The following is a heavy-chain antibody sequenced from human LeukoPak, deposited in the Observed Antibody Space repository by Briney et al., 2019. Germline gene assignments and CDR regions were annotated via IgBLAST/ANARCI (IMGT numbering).Heavy chain of an antibody. CDR1: GGSISSYY. V-gene: IGHV4-59*01. Sequence: SETLSLTCTVSGGSISSYYWSWIRQPPGKGLEWIGYLYYSGSTNYNPSLKSRVTISVDTSKNQFSLKLSSVTAADTAVYYCARGDVEMATTGGYWGQGTLVTVSS. CDR2: LYYSGST. D-gene: IGHD5-24*01. J-gene: IGHJ4*02. CDR3: ARGDVEMATTGGY.